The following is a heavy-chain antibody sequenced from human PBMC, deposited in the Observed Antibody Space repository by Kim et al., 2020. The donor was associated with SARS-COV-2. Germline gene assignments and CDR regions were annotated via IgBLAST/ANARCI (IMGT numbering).Heavy chain of an antibody. J-gene: IGHJ4*02. CDR3: ARDLWAYCSGGSCYSDY. V-gene: IGHV1-2*06. Sequence: ASVKVSCKASGYTFTGYYMHWVRQAPGQGLEWMGRINPNSGGTNYAQKFQGRVTMTRDTSISTAYMELSRLRSDDTAVYYCARDLWAYCSGGSCYSDYWGQGTLVTVSS. CDR2: INPNSGGT. CDR1: GYTFTGYY. D-gene: IGHD2-15*01.